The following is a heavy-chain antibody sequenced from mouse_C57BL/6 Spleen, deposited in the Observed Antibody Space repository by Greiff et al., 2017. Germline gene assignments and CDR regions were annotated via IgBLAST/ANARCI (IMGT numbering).Heavy chain of an antibody. CDR2: FYPGSGSI. J-gene: IGHJ1*03. CDR1: GYTFTEYT. CDR3: ARHGNYGSSYRYFDV. Sequence: QVHVKQSGAELVKPGASVKLSCKASGYTFTEYTIHWVKQRSGQGLEWIGWFYPGSGSIKYNEKFKDKATLTADKSSSTVYMELSRLTSEDAAVYFCARHGNYGSSYRYFDVWGTGTTVTVSS. D-gene: IGHD1-1*01. V-gene: IGHV1-62-2*01.